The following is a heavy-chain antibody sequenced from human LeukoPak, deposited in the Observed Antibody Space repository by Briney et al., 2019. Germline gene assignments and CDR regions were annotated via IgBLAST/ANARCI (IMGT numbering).Heavy chain of an antibody. D-gene: IGHD5-24*01. CDR3: AKDAVEMATTTGWYFDL. CDR1: GFTFSSYG. J-gene: IGHJ2*01. Sequence: PGGPLRLSCAASGFTFSSYGMHWVRQAPGKGLEWVAVISYDGSNKYYADSVKGRFTISRDNSKNTLYLQMNSLRAEDTAVYYCAKDAVEMATTTGWYFDLWGRGTLVTVSS. CDR2: ISYDGSNK. V-gene: IGHV3-30*18.